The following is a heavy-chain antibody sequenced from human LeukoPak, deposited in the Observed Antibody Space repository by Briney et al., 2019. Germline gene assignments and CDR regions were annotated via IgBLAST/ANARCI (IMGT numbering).Heavy chain of an antibody. CDR3: ARDRRYGVKRNWFDP. CDR1: GFTFSNYV. CDR2: IGTSGGDI. J-gene: IGHJ5*02. V-gene: IGHV3-23*01. Sequence: GGSLRLSCAASGFTFSNYVMIWVRQAPGKGLEWVSIIGTSGGDIHYADSVKGRFSISRDNSKNTLFLQMSSLRVDDTAVYYCARDRRYGVKRNWFDPWGQGTLVTVSS. D-gene: IGHD4-23*01.